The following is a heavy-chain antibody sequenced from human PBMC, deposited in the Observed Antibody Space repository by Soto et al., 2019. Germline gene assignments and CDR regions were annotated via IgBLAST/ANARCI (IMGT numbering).Heavy chain of an antibody. CDR3: ARGRYGDY. J-gene: IGHJ4*02. V-gene: IGHV1-18*01. CDR1: GYTFTSYG. D-gene: IGHD1-26*01. Sequence: QVHLVQSGAEVKKPGASVKVSCKASGYTFTSYGITWVRQAPGQGLEWMGWISAHNGNTDYAQKLQGRVSVTRDTSTSTADMELRSLISDDTAVYYCARGRYGDYGGQGARVTVSS. CDR2: ISAHNGNT.